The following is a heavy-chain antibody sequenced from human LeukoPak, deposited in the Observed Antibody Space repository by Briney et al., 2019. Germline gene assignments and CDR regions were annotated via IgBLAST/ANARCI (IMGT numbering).Heavy chain of an antibody. Sequence: PGGSLRLSCAASGFTFSSYGMRWVRQAPGKGLEWVAFIRYDGSNKYYADSVKGRFTISRDNSKNTLYPQMNSLRAEDTAVYYCAKDGSAEPWNWFHPWGQGTLVTVSS. CDR1: GFTFSSYG. D-gene: IGHD1-26*01. J-gene: IGHJ5*02. V-gene: IGHV3-30*02. CDR2: IRYDGSNK. CDR3: AKDGSAEPWNWFHP.